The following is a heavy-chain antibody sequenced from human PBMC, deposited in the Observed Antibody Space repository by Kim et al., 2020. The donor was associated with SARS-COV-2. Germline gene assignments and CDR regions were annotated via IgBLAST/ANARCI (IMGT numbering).Heavy chain of an antibody. Sequence: SETLSLTCTVSGGSISSYYWSWIRQPAGKGLEWIGRIYTSGSTNYNPSLKSRVTMSVDTSKNQFSLKLSSVPAADTAVYYCASRIAAAGTVDWYFDLWGRGTLVTVSS. D-gene: IGHD6-13*01. V-gene: IGHV4-4*07. CDR2: IYTSGST. J-gene: IGHJ2*01. CDR3: ASRIAAAGTVDWYFDL. CDR1: GGSISSYY.